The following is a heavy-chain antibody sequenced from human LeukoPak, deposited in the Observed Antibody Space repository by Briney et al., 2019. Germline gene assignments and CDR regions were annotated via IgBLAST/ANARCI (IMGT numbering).Heavy chain of an antibody. CDR3: AKGGHFSFFDV. Sequence: GGSLRLACAASGITFGNYAMTWVRQAPGKGLEWVSTISGNGDTTFYPDSVKGRFTISRDNSKNTHYLQMNSLRLEDTALYYCAKGGHFSFFDVWGRGTLVTVSS. CDR2: ISGNGDTT. CDR1: GITFGNYA. V-gene: IGHV3-23*01. J-gene: IGHJ2*01.